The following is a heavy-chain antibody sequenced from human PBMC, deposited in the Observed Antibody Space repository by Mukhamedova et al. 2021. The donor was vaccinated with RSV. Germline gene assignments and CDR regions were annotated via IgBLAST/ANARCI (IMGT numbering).Heavy chain of an antibody. Sequence: GMGLEWVATVGIGAATYYAESVKGRFTISRDNSKNTIYLQMDSLRVEDTAVYYCAKNFSGMDAWGQGTRVPVSS. J-gene: IGHJ6*01. CDR3: AKNFSGMDA. CDR2: VGIGAAT. V-gene: IGHV3-23*01. D-gene: IGHD2/OR15-2a*01.